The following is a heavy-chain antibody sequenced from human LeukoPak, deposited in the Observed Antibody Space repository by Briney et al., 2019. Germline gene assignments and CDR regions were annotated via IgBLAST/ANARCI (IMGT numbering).Heavy chain of an antibody. CDR2: IYHSGST. Sequence: SETLSLTCAVSGYSLSSGYYWGWIRQPPGKGLEWIGSIYHSGSTYYNPSLKSRVTISVDTSKNQFSLKLSSVTAADTAVYYCARLRDYYYMDVWGKGTTVTVSS. CDR1: GYSLSSGYY. CDR3: ARLRDYYYMDV. V-gene: IGHV4-38-2*01. J-gene: IGHJ6*03.